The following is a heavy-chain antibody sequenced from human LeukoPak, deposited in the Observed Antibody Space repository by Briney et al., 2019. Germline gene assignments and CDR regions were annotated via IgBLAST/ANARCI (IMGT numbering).Heavy chain of an antibody. V-gene: IGHV3-21*01. CDR2: ISSSSSYI. J-gene: IGHJ3*02. CDR3: ARDSAGYGDQDAFDI. CDR1: GFTFSSYS. D-gene: IGHD4-17*01. Sequence: PGGSLRLSCAASGFTFSSYSMNWVRQAPGKGLEWVSSISSSSSYIYYADSVKGRFTISRDNAKNSLYLQMNSLRAEDTAVYYCARDSAGYGDQDAFDIWGQGTMVTVSS.